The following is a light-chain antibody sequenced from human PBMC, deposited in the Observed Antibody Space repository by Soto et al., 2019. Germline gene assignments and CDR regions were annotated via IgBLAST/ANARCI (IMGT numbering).Light chain of an antibody. CDR3: SSYTNTTNYV. CDR1: SSDVGAYDS. Sequence: QSALTHSASVSWSPGHSITISCTGTSSDVGAYDSVSWYQQHPGKAPKLMIYEVINRSSGVSNRFSGSKSGNTASLTISGLQAEEEADYHCSSYTNTTNYVFGTGTKVTVL. V-gene: IGLV2-14*01. CDR2: EVI. J-gene: IGLJ1*01.